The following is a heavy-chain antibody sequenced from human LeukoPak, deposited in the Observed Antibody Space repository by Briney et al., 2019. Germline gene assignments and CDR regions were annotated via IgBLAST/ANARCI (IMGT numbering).Heavy chain of an antibody. J-gene: IGHJ5*02. Sequence: PGGSLRLSCAASGFTFSNAWMSWVRQAPGKGLEWVGRIKGKTDGGTTDYAAPVKGRFTISRDDSKNTLYLQMNSLKTEDTAVYYCTTEGLTSWFDPWGQGTLVTVSS. CDR3: TTEGLTSWFDP. V-gene: IGHV3-15*01. CDR2: IKGKTDGGTT. CDR1: GFTFSNAW. D-gene: IGHD1-1*01.